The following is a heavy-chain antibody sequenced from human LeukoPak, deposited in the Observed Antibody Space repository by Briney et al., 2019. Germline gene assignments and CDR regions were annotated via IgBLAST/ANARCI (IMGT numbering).Heavy chain of an antibody. CDR1: GFTFRNYA. V-gene: IGHV3-48*03. D-gene: IGHD4-23*01. Sequence: GRSLRLSCAASGFTFRNYAMGWVRQAPGKGLEWVSYISSSGSTIYYAASVKGRFTISRDNAKNSLYLQMNSLRAEDTAVYYCARGGGNGFDYWGQGTLVTVS. CDR2: ISSSGSTI. CDR3: ARGGGNGFDY. J-gene: IGHJ4*02.